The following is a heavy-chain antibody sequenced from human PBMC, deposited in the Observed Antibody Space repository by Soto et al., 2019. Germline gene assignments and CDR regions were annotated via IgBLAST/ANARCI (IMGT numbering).Heavy chain of an antibody. Sequence: ASVKVSCKASGYTFTSYGISWVRQAPGQGLEWMGWISAYNGNTNYAQKLQGRVTMTTDTSTSTAYMELRSLRSDDTAVYYCARGGYSSSWYVRGYYFDYWGQGTLVTVSS. CDR2: ISAYNGNT. CDR1: GYTFTSYG. CDR3: ARGGYSSSWYVRGYYFDY. D-gene: IGHD6-13*01. J-gene: IGHJ4*02. V-gene: IGHV1-18*01.